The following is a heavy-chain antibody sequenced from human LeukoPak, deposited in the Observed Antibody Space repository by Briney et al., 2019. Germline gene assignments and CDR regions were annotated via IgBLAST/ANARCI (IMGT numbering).Heavy chain of an antibody. CDR2: ISGSGGST. D-gene: IGHD3-10*01. Sequence: PGGSLRLSCAGSGFTFSSHAMSLVRQAPGKGLEWVSAISGSGGSTYYADSVKGRFTISRDNSKNTLYLQMNSLRAEDTAVYYCAKESYYYGSGSYNYWGQGTLVTVSS. V-gene: IGHV3-23*01. J-gene: IGHJ4*02. CDR1: GFTFSSHA. CDR3: AKESYYYGSGSYNY.